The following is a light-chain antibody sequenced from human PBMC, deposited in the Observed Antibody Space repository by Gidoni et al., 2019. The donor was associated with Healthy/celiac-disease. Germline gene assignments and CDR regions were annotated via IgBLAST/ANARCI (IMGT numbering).Light chain of an antibody. CDR2: GAS. CDR3: QQYGSSPEVT. Sequence: EIVLTQSPGTLSLSPGERATLSCRASQSVSSSYLAWYQQQPGQAPRLLIYGASSRATGIPDRFSGSGSGTDFTLTISRLEPEDFAVYYCQQYGSSPEVTFGPGTKVDIK. V-gene: IGKV3-20*01. J-gene: IGKJ3*01. CDR1: QSVSSSY.